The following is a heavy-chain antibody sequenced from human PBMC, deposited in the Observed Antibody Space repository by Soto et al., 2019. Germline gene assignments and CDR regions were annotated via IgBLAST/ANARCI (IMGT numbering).Heavy chain of an antibody. CDR3: AKDQVEIFGVIYYYYYYMDV. V-gene: IGHV3-23*01. J-gene: IGHJ6*03. D-gene: IGHD3-3*01. CDR2: ISGSDGST. Sequence: GGSLRLSCAASGFTFSSYAMSWVRQAPGKGLEWVSAISGSDGSTYYADSVKGRFTISRDNSKNTLYLQMNSLRAEDTAVYYCAKDQVEIFGVIYYYYYYMDVWGKGTTVTVSS. CDR1: GFTFSSYA.